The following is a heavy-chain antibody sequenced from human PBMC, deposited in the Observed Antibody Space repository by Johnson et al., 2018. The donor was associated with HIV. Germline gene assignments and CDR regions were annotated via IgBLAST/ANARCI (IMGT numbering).Heavy chain of an antibody. Sequence: VQLVESGGGLVQPGRSLRLSCAASGFTFDDYAMHWVRQAPGKGLEWVSGISGSGGSTYYADSVKGRFTISRDNSKNTLSLQMNSLRAEDTAVYYCATRDPTHRPGVFDIWGQGTMVTVSS. D-gene: IGHD1-14*01. CDR2: ISGSGGST. CDR1: GFTFDDYA. CDR3: ATRDPTHRPGVFDI. V-gene: IGHV3-23*04. J-gene: IGHJ3*02.